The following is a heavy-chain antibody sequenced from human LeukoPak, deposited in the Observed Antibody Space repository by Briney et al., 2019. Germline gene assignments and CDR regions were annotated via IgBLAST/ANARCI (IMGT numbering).Heavy chain of an antibody. D-gene: IGHD4-17*01. CDR3: ARDSTVTKLFPDY. V-gene: IGHV4-39*07. CDR1: GGSISSSSYY. Sequence: SETLSLTCTVSGGSISSSSYYWGWIRQPPGKGLEWIGSIYYSGSTYYNPSLKSRVTISVDTSKNQFSLKLSSVTAADTAVYYCARDSTVTKLFPDYWGQGTLVTVSS. CDR2: IYYSGST. J-gene: IGHJ4*02.